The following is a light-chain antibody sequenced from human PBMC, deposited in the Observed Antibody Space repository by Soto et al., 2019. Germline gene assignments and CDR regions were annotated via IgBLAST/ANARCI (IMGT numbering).Light chain of an antibody. V-gene: IGKV3-20*01. CDR3: QHYGSSPRT. CDR1: QSVSSSY. Sequence: EIVLTQSPGTLSLSPGERATLSCRVSQSVSSSYLAWYQQKPGQAPRLLIYGASSRATGIPDRFSGGGSGTDFTLTISRLEPEDFVVYYCQHYGSSPRTFGQGTKVDIK. J-gene: IGKJ1*01. CDR2: GAS.